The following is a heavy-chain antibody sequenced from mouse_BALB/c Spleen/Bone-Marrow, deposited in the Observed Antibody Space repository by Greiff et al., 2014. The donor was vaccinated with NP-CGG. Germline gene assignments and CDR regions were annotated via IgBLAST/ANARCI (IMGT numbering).Heavy chain of an antibody. V-gene: IGHV1-9*01. CDR3: ARSDGYYYAMDY. D-gene: IGHD2-3*01. CDR2: ILPGSGST. Sequence: VQLQQSGAELMKPGASVKMSCKATGYTFSSYWIEWVKQRPGHGLEWIGEILPGSGSTNYNEKFKGKATFTADTSSNTAYMQLSSLTSEDSAVYYCARSDGYYYAMDYWGQGTSVTVSS. J-gene: IGHJ4*01. CDR1: GYTFSSYW.